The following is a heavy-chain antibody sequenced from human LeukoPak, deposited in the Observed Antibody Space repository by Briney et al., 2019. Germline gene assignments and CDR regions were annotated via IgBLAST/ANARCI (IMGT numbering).Heavy chain of an antibody. V-gene: IGHV7-4-1*02. CDR3: ARGGIGYCSGGSCYGDY. Sequence: ASVKVSCKASGYTCTTYAMHWVRQAPGQALEWVGWSNTNTCNPNYAQSFKGRFVLSLDTSVSTAYLQISSLEAADTAVYYCARGGIGYCSGGSCYGDYWGQGTLVTVSS. CDR2: SNTNTCNP. CDR1: GYTCTTYA. D-gene: IGHD2-15*01. J-gene: IGHJ4*02.